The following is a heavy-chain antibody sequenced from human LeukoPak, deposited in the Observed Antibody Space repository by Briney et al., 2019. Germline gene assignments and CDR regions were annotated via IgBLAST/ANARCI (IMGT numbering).Heavy chain of an antibody. CDR3: ARQKAVAGKAGFDY. D-gene: IGHD6-19*01. J-gene: IGHJ4*02. V-gene: IGHV4-4*07. CDR2: IYTTGST. Sequence: KASETLSLTCTVSGGSISSYYWTWIRQPAGKGLEWIGRIYTTGSTNYNPSLNSRVTMSVDTSKNQFSLKLSSVTAADTAVYYCARQKAVAGKAGFDYWGQGTLVTVSS. CDR1: GGSISSYY.